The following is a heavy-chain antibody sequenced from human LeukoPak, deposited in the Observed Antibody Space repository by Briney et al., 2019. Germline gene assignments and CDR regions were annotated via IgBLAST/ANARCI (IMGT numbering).Heavy chain of an antibody. Sequence: ASVKVSCKASGYTFTSYDINWVRQATGQGLEWMGWMNPNSGNTGYAQKFQGRVTMTRNTSISTAYMELSSLRSEDTAVYYCAREIAADRAYYYYYGIDVWGQGTTVTVSS. J-gene: IGHJ6*02. CDR2: MNPNSGNT. CDR1: GYTFTSYD. V-gene: IGHV1-8*01. CDR3: AREIAADRAYYYYYGIDV. D-gene: IGHD6-13*01.